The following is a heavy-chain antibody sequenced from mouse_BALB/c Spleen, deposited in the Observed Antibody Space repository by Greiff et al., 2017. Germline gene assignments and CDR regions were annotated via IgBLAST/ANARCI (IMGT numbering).Heavy chain of an antibody. Sequence: EVKVEESGAELVRPGASVKLSCKASGFNINDYYMHWVKQRPEQGLEWIGWIDPENGNTNYDPKFQGKASITSDTSSNTAYLQLSSLTSEDTAVYYCARYYYGSSSWYFDDWGAGTTVTVSA. CDR2: IDPENGNT. V-gene: IGHV14-1*02. D-gene: IGHD1-1*01. CDR1: GFNINDYY. CDR3: ARYYYGSSSWYFDD. J-gene: IGHJ1*01.